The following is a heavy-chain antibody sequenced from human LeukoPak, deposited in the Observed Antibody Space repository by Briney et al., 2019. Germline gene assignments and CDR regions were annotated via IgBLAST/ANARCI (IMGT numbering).Heavy chain of an antibody. Sequence: SETLSLTCTVSGGSISSSSYYWGWIRQPPGKGLEWIGSIYYSGSTYYNPSLKSRVTISVDTSKNQFSLKLSSVTAADTAVYYCARGSSSWRTYWGQGTLVTVSS. CDR1: GGSISSSSYY. D-gene: IGHD6-13*01. J-gene: IGHJ4*02. CDR2: IYYSGST. CDR3: ARGSSSWRTY. V-gene: IGHV4-39*07.